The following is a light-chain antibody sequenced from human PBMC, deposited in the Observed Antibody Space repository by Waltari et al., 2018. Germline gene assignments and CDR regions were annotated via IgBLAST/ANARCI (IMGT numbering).Light chain of an antibody. CDR1: SSDVGSYNL. Sequence: QCALTQPASVSGSPGQSITISCTGTSSDVGSYNLFSWYQQHPGKAPKLMIYEATKRPSGVSNRFAGSKSGNTASLTISGLQAEDEADYYCSSYAGNCNLVVFGGGTKLTVL. CDR3: SSYAGNCNLVV. CDR2: EAT. J-gene: IGLJ2*01. V-gene: IGLV2-23*01.